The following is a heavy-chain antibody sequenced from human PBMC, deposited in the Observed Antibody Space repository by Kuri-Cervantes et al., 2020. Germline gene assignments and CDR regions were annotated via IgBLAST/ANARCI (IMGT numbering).Heavy chain of an antibody. CDR2: IYSGGST. CDR1: EFTVSTNY. J-gene: IGHJ4*02. CDR3: RGSGNYDY. D-gene: IGHD3-10*01. Sequence: GGSLRLSCAASEFTVSTNYMSWVRQAPGKGLEWVSFIYSGGSTYYADSVKGRFTISRDNSKNSLYLQMNSLRVEDTALYYCRGSGNYDYWGQGTLVTVSS. V-gene: IGHV3-53*05.